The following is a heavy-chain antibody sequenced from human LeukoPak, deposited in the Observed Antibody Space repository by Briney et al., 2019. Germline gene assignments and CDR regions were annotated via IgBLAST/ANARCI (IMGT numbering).Heavy chain of an antibody. J-gene: IGHJ4*02. D-gene: IGHD6-13*01. CDR2: ISAYNGNT. CDR1: GYTYTSYG. CDR3: ARGTVAAAGTGNFDY. V-gene: IGHV1-18*01. Sequence: ASVKVSCKASGYTYTSYGISWVRQAPGQGLEWMGWISAYNGNTNYAQKLQGRVTMTTDTSTSTAYMELRSLRSDDTAVYYCARGTVAAAGTGNFDYWGQGTLVTVSS.